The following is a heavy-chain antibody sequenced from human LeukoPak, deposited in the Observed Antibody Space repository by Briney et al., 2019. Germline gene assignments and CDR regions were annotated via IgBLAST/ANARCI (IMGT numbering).Heavy chain of an antibody. Sequence: PGGSLRLSCAASGFTFSGYWMHWVRQAPGKGLKWVANLKQDGSEKHFADSVKGRFTISRDNAENSLYLQMNSLRAEDTAMYYCARGTIAAPGTDYWGPGTLVTVSS. CDR1: GFTFSGYW. CDR3: ARGTIAAPGTDY. J-gene: IGHJ4*02. D-gene: IGHD6-13*01. V-gene: IGHV3-7*01. CDR2: LKQDGSEK.